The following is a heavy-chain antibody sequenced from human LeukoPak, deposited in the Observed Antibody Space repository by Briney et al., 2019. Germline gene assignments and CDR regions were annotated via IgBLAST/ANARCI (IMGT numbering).Heavy chain of an antibody. CDR1: GFTVSSYA. J-gene: IGHJ6*02. D-gene: IGHD6-13*01. CDR2: ISGSGDST. V-gene: IGHV3-23*01. CDR3: ARVVAAAGRRGYYYYYGMDV. Sequence: GGSLRLSCGASGFTVSSYAMSWVRQAPGKGLEWVSTISGSGDSTYHGDSVKGRFTISRDNPKNTLYLQMDSLRAEDTAVYYCARVVAAAGRRGYYYYYGMDVWGQGTTVTVSS.